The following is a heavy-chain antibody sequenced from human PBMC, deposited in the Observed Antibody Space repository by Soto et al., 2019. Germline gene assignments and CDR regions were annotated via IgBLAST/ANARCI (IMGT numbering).Heavy chain of an antibody. Sequence: EVQLVESGGGLVQPGGSLRLSCAASGFTFSSYWMYWVHQVPVKGLVWVSRIKVDGAATSYADSVKGRFTISRDNAKNTLYLQMNNLRAEDTAVYFCGRGGNSGSVDYWGQGTLVTVSS. CDR1: GFTFSSYW. J-gene: IGHJ4*02. CDR2: IKVDGAAT. CDR3: GRGGNSGSVDY. D-gene: IGHD5-12*01. V-gene: IGHV3-74*01.